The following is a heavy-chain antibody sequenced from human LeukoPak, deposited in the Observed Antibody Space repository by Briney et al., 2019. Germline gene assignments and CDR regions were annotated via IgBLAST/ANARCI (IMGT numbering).Heavy chain of an antibody. CDR3: ARPQYYGSGSYYNSFDY. CDR2: INPNSGGT. D-gene: IGHD3-10*01. V-gene: IGHV1-2*02. CDR1: GYTFTGYY. J-gene: IGHJ4*02. Sequence: ASVKVSCKASGYTFTGYYMHWVRQAPGQGLEWMGWINPNSGGTNYAQKFHGRVTMTRDTSISTAYMELSRLRSDDTAVYYCARPQYYGSGSYYNSFDYWGQGTLVTVSS.